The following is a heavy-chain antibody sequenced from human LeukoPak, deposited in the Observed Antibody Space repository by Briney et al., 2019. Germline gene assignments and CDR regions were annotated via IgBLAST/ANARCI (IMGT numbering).Heavy chain of an antibody. CDR1: GYTFTGYY. D-gene: IGHD5-18*01. CDR2: INPNSGGT. Sequence: GASAKVSCKASGYTFTGYYMHWVRQAPGQGLEWMGWINPNSGGTNYAQKSQGRVTMTRDTSISTAYMELSRLRSDDTAVYYCARGRRIQLWSQGVWAFDYWGQGTLVTVSS. V-gene: IGHV1-2*02. J-gene: IGHJ4*02. CDR3: ARGRRIQLWSQGVWAFDY.